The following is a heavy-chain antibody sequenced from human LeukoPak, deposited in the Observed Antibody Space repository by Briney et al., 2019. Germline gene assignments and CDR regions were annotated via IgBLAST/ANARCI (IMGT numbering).Heavy chain of an antibody. Sequence: RTSETLSLTCTVSGGSISSGGYYWSWIRQHPGKGLEWIGYIYYSGSTYYNPSLKSRVTITVDTSKNQFSLKLSSATAADTAVYYCARIPYGSGSYYNLSFDYWGQGTLVTVSS. CDR2: IYYSGST. CDR1: GGSISSGGYY. J-gene: IGHJ4*02. V-gene: IGHV4-31*03. CDR3: ARIPYGSGSYYNLSFDY. D-gene: IGHD3-10*01.